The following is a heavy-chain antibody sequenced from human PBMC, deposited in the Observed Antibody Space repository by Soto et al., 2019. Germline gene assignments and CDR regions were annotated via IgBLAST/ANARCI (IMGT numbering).Heavy chain of an antibody. D-gene: IGHD1-7*01. V-gene: IGHV1-46*01. Sequence: GASVKVSCKASGFIFTNFFMHWVRQAPGQGPEWMGVINPSGTPSSYAQKFQDRFTMTRETSTSTVYMELNSLKTEDTGLYYCTTDRGITELVIFASWGLGTLVTVSS. CDR1: GFIFTNFF. CDR3: TTDRGITELVIFAS. J-gene: IGHJ4*02. CDR2: INPSGTPS.